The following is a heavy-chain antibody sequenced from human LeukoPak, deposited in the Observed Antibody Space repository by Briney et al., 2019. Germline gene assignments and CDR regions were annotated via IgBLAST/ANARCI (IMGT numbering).Heavy chain of an antibody. J-gene: IGHJ4*02. D-gene: IGHD4-23*01. V-gene: IGHV3-74*01. CDR2: INYEGSTT. Sequence: PGVSLRLSCAASGITLSNYWMHWVRQVPGKGLVWVSRINYEGSTTSNADSVKGRFTISRDNAQNTLYLQMNSLRAEDTSVYYCATSSYGGNFGLFDYWGQGILVTVSS. CDR1: GITLSNYW. CDR3: ATSSYGGNFGLFDY.